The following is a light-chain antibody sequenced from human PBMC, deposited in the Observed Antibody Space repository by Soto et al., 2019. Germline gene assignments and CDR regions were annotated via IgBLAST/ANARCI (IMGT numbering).Light chain of an antibody. Sequence: DIQMTQSPSSVSASVGDRVTITCRASQGISSWLAWYQQNPGKAPQLLIYAASSLQSGVPSRFTGSGCGTENTLNISSQQAEDFAAYDSRQANSSPRTFGQGTKEEIK. CDR3: RQANSSPRT. V-gene: IGKV1-12*01. CDR2: AAS. CDR1: QGISSW. J-gene: IGKJ1*01.